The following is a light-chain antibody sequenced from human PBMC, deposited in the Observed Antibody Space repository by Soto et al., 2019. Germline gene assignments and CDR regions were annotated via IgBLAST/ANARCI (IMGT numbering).Light chain of an antibody. CDR1: SSDVGVYMF. CDR2: DDS. CDR3: SSYTSSSTYV. Sequence: QSVLTQPASVSGSPGQSITISCTGTSSDVGVYMFVSWYQQHPGKAPKLMIYDDSYRPSGVSNRFSGSKSGNTASLTISGLQAEDEADYYCSSYTSSSTYVFGTGTKLTVL. V-gene: IGLV2-14*01. J-gene: IGLJ1*01.